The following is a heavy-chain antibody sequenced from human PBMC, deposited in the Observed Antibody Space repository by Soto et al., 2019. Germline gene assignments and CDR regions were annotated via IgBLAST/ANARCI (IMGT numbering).Heavy chain of an antibody. CDR3: AREPYGDSQYFDY. V-gene: IGHV3-30*04. J-gene: IGHJ4*02. CDR2: ISHDGRVT. D-gene: IGHD2-21*02. CDR1: GFTFNSLS. Sequence: QVQLVESGGGMVQPGTSLRLSCAASGFTFNSLSLHWVRQRPDKGLEWMAVISHDGRVTFYADFVKGRFTVSRDNSKNTIYLQVNSLRAEDTAVYYCAREPYGDSQYFDYWGQGTLVTVSS.